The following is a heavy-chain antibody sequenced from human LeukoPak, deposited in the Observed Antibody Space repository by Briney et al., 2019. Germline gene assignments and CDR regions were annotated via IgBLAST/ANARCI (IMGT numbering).Heavy chain of an antibody. CDR3: ARARFRDPSQYNWNYYLSSYYYYYMDV. J-gene: IGHJ6*03. CDR2: IYYSGST. V-gene: IGHV4-39*07. CDR1: GGSISSNSYY. Sequence: SETLSLTCTVSGGSISSNSYYWGWIRQPPGKGLKWIGGIYYSGSTYYNPSLKSRVTISVDTSKNQFSLKLSSVTAADTAVYYCARARFRDPSQYNWNYYLSSYYYYYMDVWGKGTTVTVSS. D-gene: IGHD1-7*01.